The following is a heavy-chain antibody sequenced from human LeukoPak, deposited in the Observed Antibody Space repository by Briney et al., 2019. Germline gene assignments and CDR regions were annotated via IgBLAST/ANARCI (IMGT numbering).Heavy chain of an antibody. CDR3: AKSKRYYDSSGPWAYGMDV. D-gene: IGHD3-22*01. V-gene: IGHV3-23*01. CDR2: ISGSGGST. Sequence: GGSLRLSCAASGFTFSSYAMSWVRQAPGKRLEWVSAISGSGGSTYYADSVKGRFTISRDNSKNTLYLQMNSLRAEDTAVYYCAKSKRYYDSSGPWAYGMDVWGQGTTVTVSS. J-gene: IGHJ6*02. CDR1: GFTFSSYA.